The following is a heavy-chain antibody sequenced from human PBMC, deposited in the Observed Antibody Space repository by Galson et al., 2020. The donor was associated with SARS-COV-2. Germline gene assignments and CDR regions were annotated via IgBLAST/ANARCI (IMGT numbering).Heavy chain of an antibody. CDR2: IKSKTDGGTT. V-gene: IGHV3-15*01. J-gene: IGHJ3*02. Sequence: GGSLRLSCAASGFTFSNAWMSWVRQAPGKGLEWVGRIKSKTDGGTTDYAAPVKGRFTISRDDSKNTLYLQMNSLKTEDTAVYYCTAGSIAALLDAFDIWGQGTMVTVSS. D-gene: IGHD6-6*01. CDR3: TAGSIAALLDAFDI. CDR1: GFTFSNAW.